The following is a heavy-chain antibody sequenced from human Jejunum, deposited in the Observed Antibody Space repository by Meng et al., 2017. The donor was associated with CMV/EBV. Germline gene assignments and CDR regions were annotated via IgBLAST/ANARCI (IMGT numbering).Heavy chain of an antibody. J-gene: IGHJ4*02. D-gene: IGHD4-11*01. CDR1: GYTIMNYP. CDR3: ARQNDYMNYFDS. CDR2: VSSDGTST. V-gene: IGHV3-30-3*01. Sequence: TGYTIMNYPIDWVRQAPGKGLEWVAGVSSDGTSTFRADSVKGRFSISRDNSKNTVYLQMDSLSGEDTAVYYCARQNDYMNYFDSWGRGTRVTVSS.